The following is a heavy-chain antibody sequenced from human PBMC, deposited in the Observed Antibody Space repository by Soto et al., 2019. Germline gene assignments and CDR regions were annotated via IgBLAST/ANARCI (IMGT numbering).Heavy chain of an antibody. V-gene: IGHV3-33*01. D-gene: IGHD6-13*01. J-gene: IGHJ4*02. Sequence: QVQLVESGGGVVQPGRSLRLSCAASGFTFSSYGMHWVRQAPGKGLEWVAVIWYDGSNKYYADSVKGRFTISRDNSKNTLYLQMNSLRDEAAAVYDCARWGIAAGDYWGQGTLVTVSS. CDR1: GFTFSSYG. CDR2: IWYDGSNK. CDR3: ARWGIAAGDY.